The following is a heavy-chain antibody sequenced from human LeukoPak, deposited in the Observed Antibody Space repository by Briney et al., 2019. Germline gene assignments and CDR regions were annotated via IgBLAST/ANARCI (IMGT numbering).Heavy chain of an antibody. CDR2: INAGNGNT. D-gene: IGHD3-10*01. CDR1: GGTFSSYA. Sequence: WASVKVSCKASGGTFSSYAISWVRQAPGQGLEWMGWINAGNGNTKYSQEFQGRVTITRDTSASTAYMELSSLRSEDMAVYYCARVNYETYYYGSGSYYWYYFDYWGQGTLVTVSS. J-gene: IGHJ4*02. V-gene: IGHV1-3*03. CDR3: ARVNYETYYYGSGSYYWYYFDY.